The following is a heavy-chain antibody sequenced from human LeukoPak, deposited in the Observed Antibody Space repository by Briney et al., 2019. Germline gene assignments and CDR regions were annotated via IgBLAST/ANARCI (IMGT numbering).Heavy chain of an antibody. J-gene: IGHJ4*02. Sequence: ASVKVSCKVSGYTLTELSMHWVRQAPGKGLEWMGGFDPEDGETIYAQKFQGRVTVTEDTSTDTAYMELSSLRSEDTAVYYCATVRCSSTSCYLDYWGQGTLVTVSS. CDR3: ATVRCSSTSCYLDY. CDR1: GYTLTELS. V-gene: IGHV1-24*01. D-gene: IGHD2-2*01. CDR2: FDPEDGET.